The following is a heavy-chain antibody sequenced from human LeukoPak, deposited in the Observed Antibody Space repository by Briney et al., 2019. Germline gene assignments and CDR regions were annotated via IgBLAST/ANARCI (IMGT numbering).Heavy chain of an antibody. J-gene: IGHJ4*02. V-gene: IGHV4-59*08. CDR3: ARQLDRSPWVDY. CDR2: IYNSGRT. D-gene: IGHD1-26*01. CDR1: GGSISNYY. Sequence: SETLSLTCTVSGGSISNYYWSWIRQPPGKGLEWIGYIYNSGRTNYNPSLKSRVTISVDTSKNQFSLRLSSVTAADTAMYYCARQLDRSPWVDYWGQGTLVTVSS.